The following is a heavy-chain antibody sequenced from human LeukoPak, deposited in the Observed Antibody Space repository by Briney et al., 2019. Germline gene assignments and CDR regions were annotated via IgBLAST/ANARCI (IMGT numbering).Heavy chain of an antibody. D-gene: IGHD3-22*01. CDR3: ARDLVSGYQDY. CDR1: GYTFTGYY. Sequence: ASVKVSCKASGYTFTGYYMHWVRQAPGQGLEWMGWINHNSGGTNYAQKFQGRVTMTRDTSISTAYMELSRLRSDDTAVYYCARDLVSGYQDYWGQGTLVTVSS. J-gene: IGHJ4*02. CDR2: INHNSGGT. V-gene: IGHV1-2*02.